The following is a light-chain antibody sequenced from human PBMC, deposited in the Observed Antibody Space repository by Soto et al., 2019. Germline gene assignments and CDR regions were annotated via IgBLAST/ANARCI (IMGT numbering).Light chain of an antibody. V-gene: IGKV3-15*01. J-gene: IGKJ2*01. CDR3: QQYEERPPYT. CDR2: GAS. CDR1: QNINRN. Sequence: EIVMTQSPATLSVSPGERATLSCRASQNINRNLAWYQQIPGQAPRLLIYGASTRAIGIPARFSGSGSGTEFTLTISGLQSEDFAVYHWQQYEERPPYTFCQGNKLGIK.